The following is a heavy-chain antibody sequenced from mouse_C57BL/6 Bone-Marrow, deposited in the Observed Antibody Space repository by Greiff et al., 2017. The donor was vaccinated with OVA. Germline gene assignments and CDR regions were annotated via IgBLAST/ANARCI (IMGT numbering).Heavy chain of an antibody. D-gene: IGHD3-2*02. CDR3: TKAQATFQSSYYYALDY. Sequence: VQLQQSGAELVRPGASVKLSCTASGFNIKDDYMHWVKQRPEQGLEWIGWIDPENGDTEYASKFPGKATITADPSSNPAYLPLSSLPSVETAVYDCTKAQATFQSSYYYALDYWGQGTSVTVSS. V-gene: IGHV14-4*01. CDR1: GFNIKDDY. CDR2: IDPENGDT. J-gene: IGHJ4*01.